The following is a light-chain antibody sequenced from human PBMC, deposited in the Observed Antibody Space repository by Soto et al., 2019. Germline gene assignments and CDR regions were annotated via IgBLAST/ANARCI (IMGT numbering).Light chain of an antibody. CDR1: SSDVGGYNY. CDR2: EVS. CDR3: SSYTSSSTPYA. J-gene: IGLJ1*01. V-gene: IGLV2-14*01. Sequence: QSALTQPASVSGSPGQSITISFTGTSSDVGGYNYVSWYQQHPGKAPKLMIYEVSNRPSGVSNRLSGSPSANTASLTISGHEAEDEADYYRSSYTSSSTPYAFGTGTKLTVL.